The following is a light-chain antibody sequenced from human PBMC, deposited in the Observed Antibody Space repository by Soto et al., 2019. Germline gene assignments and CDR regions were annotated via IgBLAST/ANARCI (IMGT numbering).Light chain of an antibody. CDR3: QQRSNWPWT. V-gene: IGKV3-11*01. CDR1: QSVSSY. CDR2: DAS. Sequence: EIVLTQSPATLSLSPGERATLSCRASQSVSSYLAWYQQKPGQAPRLLIYDASNRATGIPARFSGSESGTDFTLTISSLEPEDFAVYYCQQRSNWPWTFGQGTKLEIK. J-gene: IGKJ2*01.